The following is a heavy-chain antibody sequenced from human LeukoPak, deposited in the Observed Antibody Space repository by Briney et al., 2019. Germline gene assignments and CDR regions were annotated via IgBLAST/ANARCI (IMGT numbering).Heavy chain of an antibody. V-gene: IGHV3-23*01. CDR1: GFTFSSYA. J-gene: IGHJ4*02. CDR3: AKEGPYYYDSSGPFVY. CDR2: ISGSGGST. D-gene: IGHD3-22*01. Sequence: GGSLRLSCAASGFTFSSYAMSWVRRAPGKGLEWVSAISGSGGSTYYADSVKGRFTISRDNSKNTLYLQMNSLRAEDTAVYYCAKEGPYYYDSSGPFVYWGQGTLVTVSS.